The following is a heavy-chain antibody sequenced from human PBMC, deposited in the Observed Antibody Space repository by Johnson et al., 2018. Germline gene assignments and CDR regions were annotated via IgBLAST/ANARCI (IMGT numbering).Heavy chain of an antibody. V-gene: IGHV1-46*01. CDR3: AREGALGGVDI. CDR2: INLSAGTT. J-gene: IGHJ3*02. CDR1: GYTFTSYG. D-gene: IGHD3-16*01. Sequence: QVQLVESGGGLIQPGASVKVSCKASGYTFTSYGISWVRQAPGQGLEWMGIINLSAGTTNYAQKFQGRVTMTRDTSTSTVYMELGSLRSGDTAMYYCAREGALGGVDIWGQGTMVTVSS.